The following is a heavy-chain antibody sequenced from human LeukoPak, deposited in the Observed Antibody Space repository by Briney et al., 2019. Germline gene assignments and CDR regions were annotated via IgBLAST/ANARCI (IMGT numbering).Heavy chain of an antibody. D-gene: IGHD5-18*01. V-gene: IGHV4-39*01. Sequence: SETLSLTCTVSGGSISSGTYYWGWIRQAPGKGLEWIGSVSYSGNTYYNPSLKSRVTISVDTSKNQFFLKLNSVTAADTAVYYCARHRYSYGSMNDYWGQGTLVTVSS. J-gene: IGHJ4*02. CDR2: VSYSGNT. CDR3: ARHRYSYGSMNDY. CDR1: GGSISSGTYY.